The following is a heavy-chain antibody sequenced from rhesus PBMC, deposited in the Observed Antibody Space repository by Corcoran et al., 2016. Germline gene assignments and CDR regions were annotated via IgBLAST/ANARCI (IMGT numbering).Heavy chain of an antibody. V-gene: IGHV1-111*02. Sequence: EVQLVQSGAEVKKPGASVKISCKASGYTFTDYYLHWVRQAPGKGLEWRGRVKREDGEAIPAQTFQDRATITADPVTDTAYMGLGSLGSEGTAVYYCARAQGGRGGLDSWGQGVVVTVSS. J-gene: IGHJ6*01. CDR1: GYTFTDYY. CDR3: ARAQGGRGGLDS. D-gene: IGHD1-44*02. CDR2: VKREDGEA.